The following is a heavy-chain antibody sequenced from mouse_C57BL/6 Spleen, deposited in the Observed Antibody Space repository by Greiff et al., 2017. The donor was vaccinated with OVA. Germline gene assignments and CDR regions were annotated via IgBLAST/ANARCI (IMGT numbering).Heavy chain of an antibody. J-gene: IGHJ4*01. V-gene: IGHV5-4*01. CDR1: GFTFSSYA. CDR3: ARDRHYGSSSYYYAMDY. CDR2: ISDGGSYT. Sequence: EVKLQESGGGLVKPGGSLKLSCAASGFTFSSYAMSWVRQTPEKRLEWVATISDGGSYTYYPDNVKGRFTISRDNAKNNLYLQMSHLKSEDTAMYYCARDRHYGSSSYYYAMDYWGQGTSVTVSS. D-gene: IGHD1-1*01.